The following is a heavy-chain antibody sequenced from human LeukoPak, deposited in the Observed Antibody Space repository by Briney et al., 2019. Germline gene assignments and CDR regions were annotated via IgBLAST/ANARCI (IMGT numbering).Heavy chain of an antibody. CDR3: ARDLGDPNFDY. CDR1: GGSISSGSYY. V-gene: IGHV4-61*02. Sequence: SQTLSLTCTVSGGSISSGSYYWSWIRQPAGKGLEWIGRIYTSGSTNYNPSLKSRVTISVDTSKNQFSLKRSSVTAADTAVYYCARDLGDPNFDYWGQGTLVTVSS. CDR2: IYTSGST. J-gene: IGHJ4*02.